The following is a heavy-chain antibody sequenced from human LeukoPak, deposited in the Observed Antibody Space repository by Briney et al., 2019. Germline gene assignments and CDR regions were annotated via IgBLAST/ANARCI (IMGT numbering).Heavy chain of an antibody. Sequence: GGSLRLSCAASGFTFSSYAMHWVRQAPGKGLEWVAVISYDGSNKYYADSVKGRFTNSRDNSKNTLYLQMNSLRAKDTAVYYCARTYSSGWYVSSQPFDYWGQGTLVTVSS. CDR2: ISYDGSNK. CDR1: GFTFSSYA. D-gene: IGHD6-19*01. V-gene: IGHV3-30*04. CDR3: ARTYSSGWYVSSQPFDY. J-gene: IGHJ4*02.